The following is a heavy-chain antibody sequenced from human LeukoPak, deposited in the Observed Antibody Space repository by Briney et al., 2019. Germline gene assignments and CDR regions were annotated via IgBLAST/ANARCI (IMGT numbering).Heavy chain of an antibody. V-gene: IGHV4-34*01. J-gene: IGHJ5*02. CDR2: INHSGST. CDR1: GESFSGYY. D-gene: IGHD6-13*01. CDR3: ARDLKLAATGTRGTAVDP. Sequence: SETLSLTCAVCGESFSGYYWSWIRQPPGKGLEWIGEINHSGSTNYNPSLKSRVTISVDTSKNQFSLKLSSVTAADTAVYYCARDLKLAATGTRGTAVDPWGQGTLVTVSS.